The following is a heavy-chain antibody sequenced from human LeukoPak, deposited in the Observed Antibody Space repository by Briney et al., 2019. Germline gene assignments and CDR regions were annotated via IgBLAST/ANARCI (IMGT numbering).Heavy chain of an antibody. CDR2: ISSSSSYI. V-gene: IGHV3-21*01. CDR1: GFTFSSYR. J-gene: IGHJ4*02. CDR3: ARVGASGWYLDY. Sequence: GGSLRLSCAASGFTFSSYRMNWVRQAPGKGLEWVSSISSSSSYIYYADSVKGRFTISRDNAKNSLYLQMNSLRAEDTGLYYCARVGASGWYLDYWGQGTLVTVSS. D-gene: IGHD6-19*01.